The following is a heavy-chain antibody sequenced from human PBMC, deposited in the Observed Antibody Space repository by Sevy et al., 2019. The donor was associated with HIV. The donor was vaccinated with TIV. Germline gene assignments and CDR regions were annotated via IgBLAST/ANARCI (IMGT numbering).Heavy chain of an antibody. Sequence: GGSLRLSCAASGFTFSTYWMSWVRQAPGKGLEWVANIKQDGSEKNYVDSVKGRFTISRDNAKNSLYLQMNSLRAEDTAVYYCARVVRYYGMDVWGQGTTVTVSS. D-gene: IGHD3-10*01. CDR3: ARVVRYYGMDV. V-gene: IGHV3-7*01. CDR1: GFTFSTYW. J-gene: IGHJ6*02. CDR2: IKQDGSEK.